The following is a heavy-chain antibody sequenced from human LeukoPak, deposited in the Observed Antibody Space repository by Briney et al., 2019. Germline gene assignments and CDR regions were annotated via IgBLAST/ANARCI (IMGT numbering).Heavy chain of an antibody. V-gene: IGHV1-69*13. J-gene: IGHJ6*02. CDR3: ARADIVVVPAGIHYYYGMDV. CDR1: GGTFSIYA. D-gene: IGHD2-2*02. Sequence: ASVKVSCKASGGTFSIYAISWVRQAPGQGLEWMGGIIPIFGTANYAQKFQGRVTITADESTSTAYMELSSLRSEDTAVYYCARADIVVVPAGIHYYYGMDVWGQGTTVTVSS. CDR2: IIPIFGTA.